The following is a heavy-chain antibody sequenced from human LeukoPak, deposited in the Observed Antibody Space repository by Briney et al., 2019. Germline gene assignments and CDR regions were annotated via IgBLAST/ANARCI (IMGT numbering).Heavy chain of an antibody. J-gene: IGHJ5*02. CDR3: ARQEYCSGGSCYTWFDP. CDR2: IYPADSDI. D-gene: IGHD2-15*01. V-gene: IGHV5-51*01. CDR1: GYSINNYW. Sequence: GESLKISCKGSGYSINNYWIGWVREMPGKGLEWMGIIYPADSDIRYSPSFQGHVTISADKSISTAYLQWSSLKASDTAMYYCARQEYCSGGSCYTWFDPWGQGTLVTVSS.